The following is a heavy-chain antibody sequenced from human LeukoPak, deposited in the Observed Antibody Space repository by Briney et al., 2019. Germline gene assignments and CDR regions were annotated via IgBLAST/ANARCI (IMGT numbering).Heavy chain of an antibody. D-gene: IGHD3-3*01. CDR2: IYHSGNT. CDR3: ARGYDFWSGVMSDAFDI. Sequence: KSSETLSLTCTVSGGSISSHYWSWVRQTPRKGLEWIGHIYHSGNTKYNSALKGRVTISDGASKNQFSLRLSSVTAADTAVYFCARGYDFWSGVMSDAFDIWGRGTKVTVSS. J-gene: IGHJ3*02. V-gene: IGHV4-59*11. CDR1: GGSISSHY.